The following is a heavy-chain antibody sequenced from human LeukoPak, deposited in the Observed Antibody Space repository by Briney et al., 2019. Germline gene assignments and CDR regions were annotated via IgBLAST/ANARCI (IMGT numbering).Heavy chain of an antibody. Sequence: SETLSLTCAVYGGSFSGYYWSWIRQPPGKGLEWIGEINHSGSTNYNPSLKSRVTISVDTSKNQFSLKLSSVTAADTAVYYCARFRLWYGSHDAFDIWGQGTMVTVSS. CDR1: GGSFSGYY. V-gene: IGHV4-34*01. D-gene: IGHD6-13*01. J-gene: IGHJ3*02. CDR3: ARFRLWYGSHDAFDI. CDR2: INHSGST.